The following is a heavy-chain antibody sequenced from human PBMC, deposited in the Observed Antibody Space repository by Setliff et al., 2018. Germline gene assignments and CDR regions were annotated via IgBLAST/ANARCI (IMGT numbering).Heavy chain of an antibody. CDR3: ARDNRARHYMDV. J-gene: IGHJ6*03. CDR1: GYSISSGFS. CDR2: ILFSGDT. D-gene: IGHD3-10*01. Sequence: SETLSLTCAVSGYSISSGFSWVWIRQSPGKGLEWIGRILFSGDTYYNPSFNSRVTISADTSKNQFSLNLSSVTAADTAVYYCARDNRARHYMDVWGKGTTVTVSS. V-gene: IGHV4-38-2*02.